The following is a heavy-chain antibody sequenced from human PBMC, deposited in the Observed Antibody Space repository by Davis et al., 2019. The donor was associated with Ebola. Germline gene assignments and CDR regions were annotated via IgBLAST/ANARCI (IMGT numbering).Heavy chain of an antibody. V-gene: IGHV3-73*01. CDR1: GFTFSGSA. Sequence: GESLKISCAASGFTFSGSAMHWVRQASGKGLEWVGRIRSKANSYATAYAASVKGRFTIPRDDSKNTAYLQMNSRKTEDTAVYYCTSRGGNYWGQGTLVTVSS. CDR3: TSRGGNY. D-gene: IGHD3-10*01. J-gene: IGHJ4*02. CDR2: IRSKANSYAT.